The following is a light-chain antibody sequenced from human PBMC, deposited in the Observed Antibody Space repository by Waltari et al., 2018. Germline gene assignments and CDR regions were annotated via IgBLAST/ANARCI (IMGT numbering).Light chain of an antibody. V-gene: IGKV4-1*01. CDR2: WAS. CDR3: QQYYSRRT. J-gene: IGKJ1*01. Sequence: DIVMTQSPDSLAVSLGERATINCKSSPSLLYNSNEKNYLDWYQQKPGQPPKLLIYWASTRQSGVPDRFSGSGSATDFTLTISSLQAEDVAVYYGQQYYSRRTFGQGTKVEIK. CDR1: PSLLYNSNEKNY.